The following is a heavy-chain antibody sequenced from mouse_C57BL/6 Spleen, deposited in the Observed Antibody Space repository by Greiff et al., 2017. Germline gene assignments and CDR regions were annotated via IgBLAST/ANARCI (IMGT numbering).Heavy chain of an antibody. J-gene: IGHJ2*01. Sequence: EVQLVESEGGLVQPGSSMKLSCTASGFTFSDYYMAWVRQVPEKGLEWVANINYDGSSTYYLDSLKSRFIISRDNAKNILYLQMSSLKSEDTATYYCARVGVTTDFDYWGQGTTLTVSS. V-gene: IGHV5-16*01. CDR1: GFTFSDYY. CDR3: ARVGVTTDFDY. D-gene: IGHD2-2*01. CDR2: INYDGSST.